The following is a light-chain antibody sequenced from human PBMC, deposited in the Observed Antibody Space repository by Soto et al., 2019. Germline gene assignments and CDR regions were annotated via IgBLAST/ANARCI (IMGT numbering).Light chain of an antibody. CDR3: AAWDDSLNEYV. CDR2: GNN. Sequence: QSVLTQAPSVSGTPGQRVTITCSGSSSNIGRNSVNWYQHLPGTAPKLLTHGNNHRPSGVPDRFSGSKSGTSASLAISGLQPEDEADYCCAAWDDSLNEYVFGPGTKVTV. CDR1: SSNIGRNS. V-gene: IGLV1-44*01. J-gene: IGLJ1*01.